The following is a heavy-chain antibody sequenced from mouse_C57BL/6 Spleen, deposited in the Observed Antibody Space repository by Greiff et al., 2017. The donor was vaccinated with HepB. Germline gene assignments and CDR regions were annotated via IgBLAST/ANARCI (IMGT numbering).Heavy chain of an antibody. V-gene: IGHV1-50*01. Sequence: QVQLQQPGAELVKPGASVKLSCKASGYTFTSYWMQWVKQRPGQGLEWIGEIDPSDSYTNYNQKFKGKATLTVDTSSNTAYMQLSSLTSADSAVYYCARGTPRSGGPYWGQGTLVTVSA. CDR2: IDPSDSYT. CDR3: ARGTPRSGGPY. CDR1: GYTFTSYW. J-gene: IGHJ3*01. D-gene: IGHD3-1*01.